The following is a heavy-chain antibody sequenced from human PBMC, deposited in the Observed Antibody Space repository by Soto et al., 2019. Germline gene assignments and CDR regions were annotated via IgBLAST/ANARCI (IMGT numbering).Heavy chain of an antibody. Sequence: PGGSLGLSCTGSGFDFGDYYMSWIRQAPGKGLEWVSYIDSGDGTTYYTDSVKGRFTISRDNAKKTVYLQMSSLRVEDTALYYCVRPYYSSSWFPFDRWGQGTLVTVSS. D-gene: IGHD6-13*01. J-gene: IGHJ4*02. CDR1: GFDFGDYY. V-gene: IGHV3-11*01. CDR3: VRPYYSSSWFPFDR. CDR2: IDSGDGTT.